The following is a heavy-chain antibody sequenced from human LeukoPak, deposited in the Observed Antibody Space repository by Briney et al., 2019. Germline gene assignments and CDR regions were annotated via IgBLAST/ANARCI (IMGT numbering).Heavy chain of an antibody. V-gene: IGHV4-61*02. CDR2: IYTSGST. CDR1: GGSISSGSYY. J-gene: IGHJ3*02. Sequence: PSETLSLTCTVSGGSISSGSYYWRWIRQPAGKGLEWIGRIYTSGSTNYNPSLKSRFTISVDTSKNQFSLKLSSVTAADTAVYYCARAPGGYGSGSRGAFDIWGQGTMLTVSS. CDR3: ARAPGGYGSGSRGAFDI. D-gene: IGHD3-10*01.